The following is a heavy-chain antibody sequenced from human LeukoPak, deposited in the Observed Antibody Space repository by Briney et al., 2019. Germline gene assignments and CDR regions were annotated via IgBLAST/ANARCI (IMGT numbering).Heavy chain of an antibody. CDR2: ISSGSSTI. V-gene: IGHV3-11*01. CDR3: ARRAAAGSCFDY. CDR1: GFTFSDYY. D-gene: IGHD6-13*01. J-gene: IGHJ4*02. Sequence: GGSLRLSCAVSGFTFSDYYMSWIRQALGKGLEWVSYISSGSSTISHADSVKGRFTISRDNAENSLYLQMNSLRAEDTAMYYCARRAAAGSCFDYWGQGTLVTVSS.